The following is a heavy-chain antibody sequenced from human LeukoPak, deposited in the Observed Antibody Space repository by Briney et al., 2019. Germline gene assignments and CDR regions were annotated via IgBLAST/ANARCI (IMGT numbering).Heavy chain of an antibody. J-gene: IGHJ5*02. Sequence: SETLSLTCTVSGGSISSYYWSWIRQPPGKGLEGIGYIYYSGSTNYKPSLKSRVTISVETSKNQFSLKLRSVTAADTAVYYCARDAHYCPNGVCYDNSFDPWGQGTQVTVSS. V-gene: IGHV4-59*01. D-gene: IGHD2-8*01. CDR2: IYYSGST. CDR1: GGSISSYY. CDR3: ARDAHYCPNGVCYDNSFDP.